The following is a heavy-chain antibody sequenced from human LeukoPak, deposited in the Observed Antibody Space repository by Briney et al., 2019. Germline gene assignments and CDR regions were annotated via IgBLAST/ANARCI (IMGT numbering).Heavy chain of an antibody. CDR3: AKAGYSYGLPADY. CDR2: ISYDGSNK. V-gene: IGHV3-30*18. D-gene: IGHD5-18*01. J-gene: IGHJ4*02. CDR1: GFTFSSYG. Sequence: GGSLRLSCAASGFTFSSYGMHWVRQAPGKGLEWVAVISYDGSNKYYADSVKGRFTISRDNSKNTLYLQTNSLRAEDTAVYYCAKAGYSYGLPADYWGQGTLVTVSS.